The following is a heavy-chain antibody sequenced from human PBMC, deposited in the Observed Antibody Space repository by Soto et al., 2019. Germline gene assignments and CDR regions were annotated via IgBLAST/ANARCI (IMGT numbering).Heavy chain of an antibody. Sequence: PGGSLRLSCAASGFTFSSHWMNWVRQGPGKGLVWVSRISGDGRTTSHADSVKGRFTISRDNAKNTLYPQMNSLRVEDTAVYYCARGVPNCSSSSCYFDFWGQGILVTVSS. CDR3: ARGVPNCSSSSCYFDF. V-gene: IGHV3-74*01. CDR1: GFTFSSHW. CDR2: ISGDGRTT. D-gene: IGHD2-2*01. J-gene: IGHJ4*02.